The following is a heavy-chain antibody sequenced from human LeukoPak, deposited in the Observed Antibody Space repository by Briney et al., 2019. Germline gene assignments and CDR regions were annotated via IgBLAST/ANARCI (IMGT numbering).Heavy chain of an antibody. J-gene: IGHJ4*02. Sequence: SETLSLTCSVSGDSDSRSDSYWDWIRQPAGKGLEWIGRIYTSGSTNYNPSLKSRVTMSVDTSKNQFSLKLSSVTAADTAVYYCARGEDDYGDYALDYWGQGTLVTVSS. CDR3: ARGEDDYGDYALDY. CDR1: GDSDSRSDSY. D-gene: IGHD4-17*01. CDR2: IYTSGST. V-gene: IGHV4-61*02.